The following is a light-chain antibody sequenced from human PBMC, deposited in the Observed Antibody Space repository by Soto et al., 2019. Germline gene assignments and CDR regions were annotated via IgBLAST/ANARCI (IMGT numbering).Light chain of an antibody. CDR3: QQRSDWPRT. CDR2: DAS. Sequence: ETVLTQSPATLSLSPGERATLSCRASQSVSSSLAWYQQKPGQAPRLLIYDASNRATGIPARFSGSGSGTDFTLTISSLEPEDFAVYYCQQRSDWPRTFGQGTK. V-gene: IGKV3-11*01. J-gene: IGKJ2*01. CDR1: QSVSSS.